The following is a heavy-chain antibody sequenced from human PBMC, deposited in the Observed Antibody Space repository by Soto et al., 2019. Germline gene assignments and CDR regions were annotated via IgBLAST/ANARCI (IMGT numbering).Heavy chain of an antibody. J-gene: IGHJ6*02. D-gene: IGHD3-3*01. CDR1: GGPISSYY. CDR2: IYYSGST. Sequence: PSETLSLTCTVSGGPISSYYWSWIRQPPGKGLEWIGYIYYSGSTNYNPSLKSRVTISVDTSKNQFSLKLSSVTAADTAVYYCARALHYDFWSGANYGMDVWGQGTTVTVSS. V-gene: IGHV4-59*01. CDR3: ARALHYDFWSGANYGMDV.